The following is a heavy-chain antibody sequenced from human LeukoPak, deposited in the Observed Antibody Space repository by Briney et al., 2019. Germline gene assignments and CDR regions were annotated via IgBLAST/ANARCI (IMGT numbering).Heavy chain of an antibody. CDR1: GFTFSTYS. CDR2: LSASGGLT. D-gene: IGHD2-15*01. CDR3: AKVGVRVVAATPFDY. V-gene: IGHV3-23*01. Sequence: PGGSLRLSCAAYGFTFSTYSMTWVRQAPGKGLEWVSGLSASGGLTYYADSVKGRFTISRDNSKNTLYLQMNSLRADDTAVYYCAKVGVRVVAATPFDYWGQGTLVTVSS. J-gene: IGHJ4*02.